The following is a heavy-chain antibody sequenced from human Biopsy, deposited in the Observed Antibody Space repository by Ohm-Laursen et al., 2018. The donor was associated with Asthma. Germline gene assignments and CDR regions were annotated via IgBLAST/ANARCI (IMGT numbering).Heavy chain of an antibody. CDR2: INSVFGTT. D-gene: IGHD2-2*01. CDR1: GGTLNTYV. V-gene: IGHV1-69*13. Sequence: SVKVSCKSLGGTLNTYVIGWVRQAPGQGLEWMGGINSVFGTTTCAQKFQDRVTITADDSTSTVYMELSSLRSEDTAVYYCARKAGSCISRTCYSLDFWGQGTLVTVSS. J-gene: IGHJ4*02. CDR3: ARKAGSCISRTCYSLDF.